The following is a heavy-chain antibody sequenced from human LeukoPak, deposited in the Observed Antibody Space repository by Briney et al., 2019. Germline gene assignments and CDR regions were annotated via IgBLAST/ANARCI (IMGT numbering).Heavy chain of an antibody. CDR3: ARDTSGYFSVGD. V-gene: IGHV3-7*01. CDR2: IKQDGSEK. Sequence: GGSLRLSCAASGFTLTNYWMSWVRQAPGKGLEWVANIKQDGSEKYYVDSVKGRFTISRDNANTSLYLQMNSLRAEDTAVYHCARDTSGYFSVGDWGQGTLVTVSS. J-gene: IGHJ4*02. D-gene: IGHD3-22*01. CDR1: GFTLTNYW.